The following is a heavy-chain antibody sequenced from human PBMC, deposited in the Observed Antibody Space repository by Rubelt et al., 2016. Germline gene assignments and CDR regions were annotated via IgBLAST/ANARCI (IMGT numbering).Heavy chain of an antibody. CDR3: ARGGRYYGSGSYQRHNWFDP. V-gene: IGHV4-34*01. CDR1: GGSFSGYY. D-gene: IGHD3-10*01. CDR2: INHSGST. J-gene: IGHJ5*02. Sequence: QVQLQQWGAGLLKPSETLSLTCAVYGGSFSGYYWSWIRQPPGKGLEWIGEINHSGSTNYNPSLKSRVTVSVDTSKNQFSLKRSSVTAADTAVYYCARGGRYYGSGSYQRHNWFDPWDQGTLVTVSS.